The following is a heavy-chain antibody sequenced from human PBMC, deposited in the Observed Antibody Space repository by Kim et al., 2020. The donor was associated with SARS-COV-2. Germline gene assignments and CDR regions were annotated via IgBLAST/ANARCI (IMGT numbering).Heavy chain of an antibody. J-gene: IGHJ4*02. CDR3: AGGGIAAAGSLNFDY. V-gene: IGHV4-34*01. Sequence: PALKSRVTISGDTSKNRFSLKVSSVTAADTAVYYCAGGGIAAAGSLNFDYWGQGTLVTVSS. D-gene: IGHD6-13*01.